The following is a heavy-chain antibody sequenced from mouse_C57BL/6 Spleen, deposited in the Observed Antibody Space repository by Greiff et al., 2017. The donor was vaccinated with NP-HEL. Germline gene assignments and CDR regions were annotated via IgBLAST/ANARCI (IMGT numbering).Heavy chain of an antibody. CDR2: ISSGGSYT. CDR1: GFTFSSYG. D-gene: IGHD6-5*01. CDR3: ARQAYLDY. Sequence: EVQGVESGGDLVKPGGSLKLSCAASGFTFSSYGMSWVRQTPDKRLEWVATISSGGSYTYYPDSVKGRFTISRDNAKNTLYLQMSSLKSEDTAMYYCARQAYLDYWGQGTTLTVSS. J-gene: IGHJ2*01. V-gene: IGHV5-6*01.